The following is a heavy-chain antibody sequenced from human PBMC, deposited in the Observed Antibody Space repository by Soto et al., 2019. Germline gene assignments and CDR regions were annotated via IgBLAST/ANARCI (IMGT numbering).Heavy chain of an antibody. Sequence: GASVKVSCKASGYTFTSYGISWVRQAPGQGLEWMGWISAYNGNTNYAQKLQGRVTMTTDTSTSTAYMELRSLRSDDTAVYYCARDWAGSVREAPDLFDYWGQGTLVTVSS. D-gene: IGHD3-10*01. CDR2: ISAYNGNT. CDR3: ARDWAGSVREAPDLFDY. V-gene: IGHV1-18*01. CDR1: GYTFTSYG. J-gene: IGHJ4*02.